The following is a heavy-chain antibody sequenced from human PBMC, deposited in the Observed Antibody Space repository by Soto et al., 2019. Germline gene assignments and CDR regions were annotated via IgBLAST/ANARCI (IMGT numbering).Heavy chain of an antibody. Sequence: PGESLKISCKDYGYSFTNNWIARVRQMPGKGLEWMGSIYPGDSDTRYSPSFEGQVTISADEAIDTAYLQWSSLKASDTAMYYCTKDRWNFGGPFDSWGQGTLVTVSS. CDR3: TKDRWNFGGPFDS. J-gene: IGHJ4*02. V-gene: IGHV5-51*01. CDR1: GYSFTNNW. D-gene: IGHD1-1*01. CDR2: IYPGDSDT.